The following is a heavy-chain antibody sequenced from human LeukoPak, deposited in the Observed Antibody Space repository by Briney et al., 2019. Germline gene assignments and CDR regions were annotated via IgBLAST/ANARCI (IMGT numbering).Heavy chain of an antibody. CDR1: GYTFDSYF. V-gene: IGHV1-46*02. CDR2: INPSDGSA. CDR3: ARDLFKTPHHCDY. Sequence: ASVKVSCKASGYTFDSYFIHWVRQAPGQGLEWMGVINPSDGSANYAQKFQGRVAMTRHMSTTTVYMELSSLRSEDTAVFYCARDLFKTPHHCDYWGQESLVTVSS. J-gene: IGHJ4*02.